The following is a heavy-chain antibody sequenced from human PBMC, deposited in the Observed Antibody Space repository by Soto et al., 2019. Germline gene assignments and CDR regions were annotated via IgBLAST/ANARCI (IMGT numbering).Heavy chain of an antibody. D-gene: IGHD3-10*01. V-gene: IGHV3-30*18. J-gene: IGHJ4*02. CDR1: GFNFSSYG. CDR3: AKDPYCSGSLRPKNYFDY. CDR2: ISQGGSNK. Sequence: GGSLRLSCGASGFNFSSYGVLGVRAARGRGVEGGADISQGGSNKYYADSVKGRYTISRDNSKNTLYVQMNSLRAEDTAVYYCAKDPYCSGSLRPKNYFDYWGQGTLVTVSS.